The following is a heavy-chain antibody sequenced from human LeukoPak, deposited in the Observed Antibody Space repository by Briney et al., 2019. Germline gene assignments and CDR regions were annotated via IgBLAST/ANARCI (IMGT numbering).Heavy chain of an antibody. CDR2: LDPEDGET. Sequence: ASVKVSCKVSGYTLTELSMHWVRQAPGKGLEWMGGLDPEDGETIYAQKFQGRVTMTEDTSTDTAYMELSSLRSEDTAVYYCATGTLLFRGVPIAHYYYYGMDVWGQGTTVTVSS. CDR1: GYTLTELS. CDR3: ATGTLLFRGVPIAHYYYYGMDV. D-gene: IGHD3-10*02. J-gene: IGHJ6*02. V-gene: IGHV1-24*01.